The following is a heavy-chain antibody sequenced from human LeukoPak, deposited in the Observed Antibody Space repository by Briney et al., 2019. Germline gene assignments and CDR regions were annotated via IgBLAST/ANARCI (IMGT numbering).Heavy chain of an antibody. V-gene: IGHV3-21*04. Sequence: GGSLRLSCVASGFIFSSYSMNWVRQAPGKGLEWVSSISSSSSYIYYADSVKGRFTTSRDNAKNSVYLQMNSLRAEDTAVYYCARDSGLTGVGGRGFDYWGQGTLVTVSS. D-gene: IGHD1-26*01. CDR1: GFIFSSYS. CDR3: ARDSGLTGVGGRGFDY. J-gene: IGHJ4*02. CDR2: ISSSSSYI.